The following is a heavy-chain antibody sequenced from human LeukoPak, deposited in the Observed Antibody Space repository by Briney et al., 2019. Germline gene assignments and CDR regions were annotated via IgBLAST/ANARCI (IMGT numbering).Heavy chain of an antibody. Sequence: ASVKVSCKASGYTLTGYFIHWVRQAPGQGLEWMGWINPNSGGTYYAQKFQGRGTMTRDTSISTAYMELSRLTSDDTAVYYCASTLAAGTSYFDYWGQGTLVTVSS. CDR2: INPNSGGT. J-gene: IGHJ4*02. V-gene: IGHV1-2*02. D-gene: IGHD6-13*01. CDR3: ASTLAAGTSYFDY. CDR1: GYTLTGYF.